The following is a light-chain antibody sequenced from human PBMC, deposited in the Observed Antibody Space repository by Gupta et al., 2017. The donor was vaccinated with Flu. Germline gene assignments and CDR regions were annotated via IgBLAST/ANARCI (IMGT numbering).Light chain of an antibody. CDR3: QQSYSIPLT. J-gene: IGKJ4*01. Sequence: DIQMTQSPSSLSASVGDRVTITCRASQSIITYFNWYQQKPGKAPKLLISDASHLQSGVPSRFSGSGSGADFTLTISSLQPEDFATYFCQQSYSIPLTVGGGTKVEI. CDR1: QSIITY. V-gene: IGKV1-39*01. CDR2: DAS.